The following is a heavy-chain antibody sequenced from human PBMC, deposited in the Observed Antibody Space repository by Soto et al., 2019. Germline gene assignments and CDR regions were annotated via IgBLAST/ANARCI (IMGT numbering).Heavy chain of an antibody. CDR2: IYYNGNT. J-gene: IGHJ6*02. Sequence: QVQLQESGPGLVKPSQTLSLTCTVSGDSIYSGSYYWNWIRQHPGKGLEWIGNIYYNGNTNYNPSHESRVTISVSTSQNQFSLKLNSVTAADTAVYYCASVTAVAGIDYYYGMDVWGQGTTVTVSS. V-gene: IGHV4-31*03. CDR1: GDSIYSGSYY. D-gene: IGHD6-19*01. CDR3: ASVTAVAGIDYYYGMDV.